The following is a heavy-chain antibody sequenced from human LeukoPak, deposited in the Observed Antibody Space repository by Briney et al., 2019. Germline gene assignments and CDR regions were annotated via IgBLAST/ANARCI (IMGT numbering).Heavy chain of an antibody. D-gene: IGHD3-22*01. CDR1: GGSLCGYY. CDR2: INHSGST. CDR3: ARGDCYDSSGYYGFDP. Sequence: PSETLSLTCALYGGSLCGYYWRWLRQPPGRGRKWIGEINHSGSTNYNPSLKSRVTISVDTSKNQFSLMLSSVTAANTAVYYCARGDCYDSSGYYGFDPCGQGTLVTASP. V-gene: IGHV4-34*01. J-gene: IGHJ5*02.